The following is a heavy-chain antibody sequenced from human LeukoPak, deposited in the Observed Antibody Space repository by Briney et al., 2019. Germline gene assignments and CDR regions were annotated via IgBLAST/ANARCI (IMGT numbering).Heavy chain of an antibody. D-gene: IGHD3-10*01. Sequence: ASVKVSCKASGYTFTGYYMHWVRQAPGQGLEWMGWINPNSGGTNYAQKFQGRVTMTRDTSISTAYMEPSRLRSDDTAVYYCTSYKVARGAIDYWGQGTLVTVSS. J-gene: IGHJ4*02. V-gene: IGHV1-2*02. CDR1: GYTFTGYY. CDR3: TSYKVARGAIDY. CDR2: INPNSGGT.